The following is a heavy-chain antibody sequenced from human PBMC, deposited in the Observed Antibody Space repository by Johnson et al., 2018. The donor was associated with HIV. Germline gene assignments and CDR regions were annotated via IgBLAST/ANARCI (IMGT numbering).Heavy chain of an antibody. CDR2: ISYDGSNK. V-gene: IGHV3-30-3*01. D-gene: IGHD4-23*01. Sequence: QVHLVESGGGVVQPGRSLRLSCAASGFTFSSYAMHWVRQAPGKGLEWVAVISYDGSNKYYADSVKGRFTISRDNSKNTLYLQMSSLRAEDTTIYYCARALRWPNAFDIWGQGTLVTVSS. CDR3: ARALRWPNAFDI. CDR1: GFTFSSYA. J-gene: IGHJ3*02.